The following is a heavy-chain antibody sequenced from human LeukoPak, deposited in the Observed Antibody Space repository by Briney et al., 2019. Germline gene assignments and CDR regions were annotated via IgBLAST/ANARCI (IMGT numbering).Heavy chain of an antibody. J-gene: IGHJ5*02. CDR1: GGSISSYY. CDR2: IYTSGST. V-gene: IGHV4-4*07. CDR3: ARVRVDIEGLNWFDP. Sequence: SETLSLTCTVSGGSISSYYWSWIRQPARKGLEWIGRIYTSGSTNYNPSLKSRVTMSVDTSKNQFSLKLSSVTAADTAVYYCARVRVDIEGLNWFDPWGQGTLVTVSS. D-gene: IGHD2-15*01.